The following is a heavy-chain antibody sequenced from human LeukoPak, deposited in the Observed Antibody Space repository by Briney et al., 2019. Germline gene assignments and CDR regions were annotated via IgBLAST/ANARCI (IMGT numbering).Heavy chain of an antibody. CDR2: FIPIFGTA. D-gene: IGHD2-15*01. V-gene: IGHV1-69*13. CDR3: ARGDIVVVVAANTAFDI. CDR1: RATFSSYA. J-gene: IGHJ3*02. Sequence: GASVKVSCKASRATFSSYAISWVRQAPGQGLEWMGGFIPIFGTANYAQKFQGRVTITADESTSTAYMELSSLRSEDTAVYYCARGDIVVVVAANTAFDIWGQGTMVTVSS.